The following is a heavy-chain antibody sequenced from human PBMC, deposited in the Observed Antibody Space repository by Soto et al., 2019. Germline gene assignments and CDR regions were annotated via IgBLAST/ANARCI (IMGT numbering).Heavy chain of an antibody. D-gene: IGHD3-16*02. CDR3: AREPTKYDYVWGSYREYYYYYGMDV. Sequence: GASVKVSCKASGGTFSSYAISWVRQAPGQGLEWMGGIIPIFGTANYAQKFQGRVTITADESTSTAYRELSSLRSEDTAVYYCAREPTKYDYVWGSYREYYYYYGMDVWGQGTTVTVSS. V-gene: IGHV1-69*13. CDR2: IIPIFGTA. J-gene: IGHJ6*02. CDR1: GGTFSSYA.